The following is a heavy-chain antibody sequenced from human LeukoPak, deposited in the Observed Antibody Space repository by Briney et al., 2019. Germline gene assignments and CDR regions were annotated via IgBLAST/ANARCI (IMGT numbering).Heavy chain of an antibody. D-gene: IGHD3-3*01. CDR2: IHYSGLT. V-gene: IGHV4-59*01. CDR3: ARDPPEDEWNSFDY. CDR1: AGSIASYF. Sequence: SATLSLTCTVSAGSIASYFWNWIRQPPGKGLEWIGFIHYSGLTVYSPSLQSRVTMSVDTSRNQFSLQLSSVSAAYTALYYCARDPPEDEWNSFDYWGQGTLVTVSS. J-gene: IGHJ4*02.